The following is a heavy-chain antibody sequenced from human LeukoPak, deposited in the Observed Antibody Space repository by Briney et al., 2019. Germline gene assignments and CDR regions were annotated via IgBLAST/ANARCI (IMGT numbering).Heavy chain of an antibody. CDR2: IDWDDDK. D-gene: IGHD3-3*01. Sequence: SGPTLVKPTQTLTLTCTFSGFSLSTSGVGVGWIRQPPGKALEWLARIDWDDDKYYSTSLKSRLTITKDTSKNQVVLTMTNMDPVDTATYYCAHGPAPGSGTWYFDLWGRGTLVTVSS. V-gene: IGHV2-5*02. CDR3: AHGPAPGSGTWYFDL. J-gene: IGHJ2*01. CDR1: GFSLSTSGVG.